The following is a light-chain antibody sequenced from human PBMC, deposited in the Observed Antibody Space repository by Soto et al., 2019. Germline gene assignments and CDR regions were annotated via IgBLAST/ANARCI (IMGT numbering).Light chain of an antibody. Sequence: QSVLTQPASVSGSPGQSVAISCTGSSSDVGIYNYVSWYQQHPGQVPKLIIYEVTNRPAGVSNRFSGSKYGNTASLTSSGLQDEDEADYYCSSYTTRSTRVFGTGTKLTVL. CDR1: SSDVGIYNY. CDR2: EVT. CDR3: SSYTTRSTRV. J-gene: IGLJ1*01. V-gene: IGLV2-14*01.